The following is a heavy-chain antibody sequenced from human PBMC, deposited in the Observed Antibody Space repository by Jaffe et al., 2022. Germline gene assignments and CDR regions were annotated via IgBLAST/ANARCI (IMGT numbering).Heavy chain of an antibody. CDR3: ARGLDYGDYGDF. CDR2: IYSSGSS. J-gene: IGHJ4*02. CDR1: GGSMNGHY. V-gene: IGHV4-59*11. D-gene: IGHD4-17*01. Sequence: QVHLQESGPGLAKPSETLFLTCNVSGGSMNGHYWSWIRQAPGKGLEWIAYIYSSGSSDYNPSLKSRVTISLDMSKNMFALTLRSVTAADTAVYYCARGLDYGDYGDFWGQGILVTVSS.